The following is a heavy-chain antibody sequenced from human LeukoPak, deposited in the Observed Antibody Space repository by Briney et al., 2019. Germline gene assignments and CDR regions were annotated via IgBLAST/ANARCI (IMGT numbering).Heavy chain of an antibody. Sequence: PGGSLRLSCAASGFTFRGYGMHWVRQATGKGLEWVAFIRYDETDKYYADSVKGRFTISRDNSKNTLYLQMSSLRAEDTAVYYCAKAPNYCNMDVWGKGTTVTVSS. CDR2: IRYDETDK. V-gene: IGHV3-30*02. J-gene: IGHJ6*03. CDR1: GFTFRGYG. CDR3: AKAPNYCNMDV.